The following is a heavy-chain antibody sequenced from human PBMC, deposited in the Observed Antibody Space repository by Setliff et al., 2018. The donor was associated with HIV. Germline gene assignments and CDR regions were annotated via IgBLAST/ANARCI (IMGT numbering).Heavy chain of an antibody. V-gene: IGHV1-69*13. CDR3: AKDAGYSGTAWGT. J-gene: IGHJ5*02. Sequence: GASVQVSCKASGGSFSSFTISWVRQAPGQGLEWMGGIIPALGTANYAQKFQGRVTMTADESTSTVYMELSSLRSEDTAIYYCAKDAGYSGTAWGTWGQGTLVTVSS. CDR2: IIPALGTA. CDR1: GGSFSSFT. D-gene: IGHD5-12*01.